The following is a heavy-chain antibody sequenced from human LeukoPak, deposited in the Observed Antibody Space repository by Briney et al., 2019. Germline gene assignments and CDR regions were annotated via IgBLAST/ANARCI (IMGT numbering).Heavy chain of an antibody. CDR3: ATLKRGSIYGYIDF. Sequence: SETLSLTCTVSGGSLTSHYWSWIRQPPGKGLEWIAYMLDSVRTKDNPSLQSRLTLSADTSKNQFSLRLSSVTAADTAVYYCATLKRGSIYGYIDFWGQGIKVTVPS. V-gene: IGHV4-59*11. CDR2: MLDSVRT. D-gene: IGHD5-18*01. J-gene: IGHJ4*02. CDR1: GGSLTSHY.